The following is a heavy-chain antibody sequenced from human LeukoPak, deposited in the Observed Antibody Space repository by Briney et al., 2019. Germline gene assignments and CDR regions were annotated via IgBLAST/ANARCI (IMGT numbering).Heavy chain of an antibody. V-gene: IGHV3-9*03. CDR2: ISWNSGSI. Sequence: PGGSLRLSCAASGFTLRSSAMTWVRQAPGKGLEWVSGISWNSGSIGYADSVKGRFTISRDNAKNSLYLQMNSLRAEDMALYYCAKDGSEDYSPLLGYMDVWGKGTTVTVSS. D-gene: IGHD4-11*01. CDR3: AKDGSEDYSPLLGYMDV. J-gene: IGHJ6*03. CDR1: GFTLRSSA.